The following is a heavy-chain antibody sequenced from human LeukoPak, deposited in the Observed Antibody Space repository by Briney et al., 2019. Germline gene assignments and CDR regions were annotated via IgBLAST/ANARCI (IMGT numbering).Heavy chain of an antibody. CDR1: GGTFNSYA. CDR2: IIPIFGTA. D-gene: IGHD6-13*01. J-gene: IGHJ4*02. Sequence: VKVSCKASGGTFNSYAISWVRQAPGQGLEWMGGIIPIFGTANYAQKFQGRVTITADESTSTAYMELSSLRSEDTAVYYCARDRQQQLVYYFDYWGQGTLVTVSS. V-gene: IGHV1-69*13. CDR3: ARDRQQQLVYYFDY.